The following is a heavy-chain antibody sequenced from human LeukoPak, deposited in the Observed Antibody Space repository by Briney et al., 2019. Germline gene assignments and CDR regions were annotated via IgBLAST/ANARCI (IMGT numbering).Heavy chain of an antibody. V-gene: IGHV4-39*07. CDR1: GGSISSSSYY. D-gene: IGHD1-26*01. CDR3: ARPTHSGSYSRRHNWFDP. CDR2: IYYSGST. Sequence: SETLSLTCTVSGGSISSSSYYWGWIRQPPGKGLEWIGSIYYSGSTYYNPSLKSRVTMSVDTSKNQFSLKLSSVTAADTAVYYCARPTHSGSYSRRHNWFDPWGQGTLVTVSS. J-gene: IGHJ5*02.